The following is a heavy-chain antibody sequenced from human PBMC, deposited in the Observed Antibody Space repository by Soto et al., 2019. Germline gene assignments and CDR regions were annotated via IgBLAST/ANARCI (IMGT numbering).Heavy chain of an antibody. D-gene: IGHD1-1*01. Sequence: QVQLQQWGAGLLNPSETLSLTCAVYGGSFSGYYWSWIRQPPGTGLEWFGEINHSGSTNYNPSRKSRDTITVDTSKNQFPVKLSSVTAADRAVYYCARGSMCAWKMFDYWGQGTLVTVSS. CDR2: INHSGST. V-gene: IGHV4-34*01. J-gene: IGHJ4*02. CDR3: ARGSMCAWKMFDY. CDR1: GGSFSGYY.